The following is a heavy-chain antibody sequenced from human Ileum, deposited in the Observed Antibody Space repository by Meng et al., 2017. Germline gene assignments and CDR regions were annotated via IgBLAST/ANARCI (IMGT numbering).Heavy chain of an antibody. V-gene: IGHV4-31*03. J-gene: IGHJ5*02. CDR3: ARGVVTYYDSSTLTWFDP. D-gene: IGHD3-22*01. CDR1: GGSISGGHYF. CDR2: IYHSGVT. Sequence: VQLHESGPGLVKPSQTLSLTCTVSGGSISGGHYFWRWIRQHPEKGLEWIGYIYHSGVTYYSPSLKSRLTISVDTSKNQFSLKLSSVTAADTAIYYCARGVVTYYDSSTLTWFDPWGQGALVTVSS.